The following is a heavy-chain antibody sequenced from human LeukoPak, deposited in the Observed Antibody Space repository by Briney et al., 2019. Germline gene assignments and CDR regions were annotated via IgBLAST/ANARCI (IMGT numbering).Heavy chain of an antibody. CDR3: ARNRDGYNSFDY. D-gene: IGHD5-24*01. Sequence: SKTLSLTCTVSGGSISSGGYYWSWIRQPPGKGLEWIGYIYHSGSTYYNPSLKSRVTISVDRSKNQFSLKLSSVTAADTAVYYCARNRDGYNSFDYWGQGTLVTVSS. CDR2: IYHSGST. V-gene: IGHV4-30-2*01. J-gene: IGHJ4*02. CDR1: GGSISSGGYY.